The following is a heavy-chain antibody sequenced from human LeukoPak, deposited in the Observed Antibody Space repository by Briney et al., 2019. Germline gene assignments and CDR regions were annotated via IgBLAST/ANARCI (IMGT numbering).Heavy chain of an antibody. CDR2: FDPEDGET. D-gene: IGHD2-2*01. CDR3: AREVGCSSTSCYNNDYYYYGMDV. J-gene: IGHJ6*02. CDR1: GYTLTELS. V-gene: IGHV1-24*01. Sequence: GASVKVSCKVSGYTLTELSMHWVRQAPGKGLEWMGGFDPEDGETIYAQKFQGRVTMTEDTSTDTAYMELSSLRSEDTAVYYCAREVGCSSTSCYNNDYYYYGMDVWGQGTTVTVSS.